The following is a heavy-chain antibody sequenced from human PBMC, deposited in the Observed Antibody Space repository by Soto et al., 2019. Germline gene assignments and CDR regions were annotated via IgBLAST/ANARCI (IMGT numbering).Heavy chain of an antibody. CDR3: ASAVANTRNGLDI. Sequence: DVQLVESGGDLLQPGGSLRLSCAASGFTFSNHWIHWVRQAPGKGLVWVSRISSDGSVATYADSVKGRFTISRDNAKNTLYLQMNSLRAEDTAVYYCASAVANTRNGLDIWGQGTMVTVSS. CDR2: ISSDGSVA. CDR1: GFTFSNHW. J-gene: IGHJ3*02. D-gene: IGHD5-12*01. V-gene: IGHV3-74*01.